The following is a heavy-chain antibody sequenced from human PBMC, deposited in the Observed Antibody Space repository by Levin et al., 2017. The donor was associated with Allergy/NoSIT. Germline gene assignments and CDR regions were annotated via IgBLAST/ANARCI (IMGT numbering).Heavy chain of an antibody. J-gene: IGHJ4*02. CDR2: INHSGST. CDR3: ARVRGYSYAPYYFDY. Sequence: PSETLSLTCAVYGGSFSGYYWSWIRQPPGKGLEWIGEINHSGSTNYNPSLKSRVTISVDTSKNQFSLKLSSVTAADTAVYYCARVRGYSYAPYYFDYWGQGTLVTVSS. D-gene: IGHD5-18*01. V-gene: IGHV4-34*01. CDR1: GGSFSGYY.